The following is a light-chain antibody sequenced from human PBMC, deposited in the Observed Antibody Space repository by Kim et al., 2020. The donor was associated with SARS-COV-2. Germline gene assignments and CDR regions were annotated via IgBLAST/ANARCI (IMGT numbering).Light chain of an antibody. Sequence: YASVGDRVTMTCRASQSITRWLGWYQQKPGKAPKLLIYDASSLKRGVPSRFSGSGSGTEFTLTISSLQPDDFATYYCHQYNSYSHTFGQGTKLEI. CDR2: DAS. CDR1: QSITRW. V-gene: IGKV1-5*01. CDR3: HQYNSYSHT. J-gene: IGKJ2*01.